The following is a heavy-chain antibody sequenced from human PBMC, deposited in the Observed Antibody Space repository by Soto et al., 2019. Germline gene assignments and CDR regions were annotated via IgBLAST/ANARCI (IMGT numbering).Heavy chain of an antibody. Sequence: QVQLVESGGGVVQPGRSLRLSCAASGFTFSSYGMHWVRQAPGKGLEWVAVIWYDGSNKYYADSVKGRFTISRDNSKNTLYLQMNSLRAEDTAVYYCARDLEDIVLMVYANWYFDLWGRGTLVTVSS. CDR1: GFTFSSYG. CDR2: IWYDGSNK. D-gene: IGHD2-8*01. CDR3: ARDLEDIVLMVYANWYFDL. V-gene: IGHV3-33*01. J-gene: IGHJ2*01.